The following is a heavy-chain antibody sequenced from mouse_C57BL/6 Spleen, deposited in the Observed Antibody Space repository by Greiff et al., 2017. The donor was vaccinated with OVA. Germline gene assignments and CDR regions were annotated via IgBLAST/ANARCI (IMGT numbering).Heavy chain of an antibody. J-gene: IGHJ4*01. CDR2: IHPNSGST. CDR3: ARSNWDYAMDY. D-gene: IGHD4-1*02. V-gene: IGHV1-64*01. Sequence: QVQLQQPGAELVKPGASVKLSCKASGYTFTSYWMHWVKQRPGQGLEWIGMIHPNSGSTNYNEKFKSKATLTVDKSSSTVYMQLSSLTSEDSAVDYCARSNWDYAMDYWGQGTSVTVSS. CDR1: GYTFTSYW.